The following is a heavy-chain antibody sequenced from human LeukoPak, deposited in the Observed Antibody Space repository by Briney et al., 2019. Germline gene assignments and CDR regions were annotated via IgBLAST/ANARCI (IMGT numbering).Heavy chain of an antibody. D-gene: IGHD4-23*01. J-gene: IGHJ4*02. CDR1: GYSISSGYY. Sequence: SXTLSLTCGVSGYSISSGYYWGWIRPPPGKGLEWIGIVHHSGSTYYNPSLKSRITISVDTSKNHFSLKLSSVTAADTAVYYCASLYGGNSWNFDYWGQGTLVTVSS. V-gene: IGHV4-38-2*01. CDR3: ASLYGGNSWNFDY. CDR2: VHHSGST.